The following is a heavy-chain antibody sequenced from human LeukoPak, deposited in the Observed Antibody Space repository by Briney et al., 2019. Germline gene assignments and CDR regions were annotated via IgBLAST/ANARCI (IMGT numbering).Heavy chain of an antibody. CDR3: AKDRDYYDSSGYFDY. CDR2: IWYDGSNK. CDR1: GFAFSSYG. J-gene: IGHJ4*02. D-gene: IGHD3-22*01. Sequence: GGSLRLSCAASGFAFSSYGMHWVRQAPGKGLEWVAVIWYDGSNKYYADSVKGRFTISRDNSKNTLYLQMNSLRAEDTAVYYCAKDRDYYDSSGYFDYWGQGTLVTVSS. V-gene: IGHV3-33*06.